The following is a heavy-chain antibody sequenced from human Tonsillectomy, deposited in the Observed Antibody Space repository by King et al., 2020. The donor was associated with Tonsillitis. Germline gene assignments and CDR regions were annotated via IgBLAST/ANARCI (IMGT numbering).Heavy chain of an antibody. J-gene: IGHJ4*02. Sequence: QLVQSGGGLVQPGGSLRLSCAASGFTFSSYAMSWVRQAPGKGLEWGSAISGMGGSTYDADSVKGRFTISRDNSKNPLHLQMNSLRAEDSAVYYCAKDVAVAGGVLYFDYWGQGTLVTVSS. CDR3: AKDVAVAGGVLYFDY. D-gene: IGHD6-19*01. V-gene: IGHV3-23*04. CDR1: GFTFSSYA. CDR2: ISGMGGST.